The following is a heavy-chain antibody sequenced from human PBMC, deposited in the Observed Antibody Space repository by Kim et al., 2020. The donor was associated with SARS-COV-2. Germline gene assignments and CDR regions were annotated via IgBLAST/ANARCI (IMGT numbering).Heavy chain of an antibody. CDR2: ISSSSSYI. CDR3: ARGLNYYVSSGLFDY. V-gene: IGHV3-21*01. Sequence: GGSLILSCAASGFTFSSYSMNWVRQAPGKGLEWVSSISSSSSYIYYADSVKGRLTISRDNAKNSLYLQMNRLRAEDTAVYYCARGLNYYVSSGLFDYWGQGTLVTVSS. CDR1: GFTFSSYS. D-gene: IGHD3-22*01. J-gene: IGHJ4*02.